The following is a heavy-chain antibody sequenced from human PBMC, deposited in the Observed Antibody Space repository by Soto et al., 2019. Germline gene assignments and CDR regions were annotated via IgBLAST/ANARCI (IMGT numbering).Heavy chain of an antibody. D-gene: IGHD3-3*01. V-gene: IGHV1-69*13. Sequence: ASVIVSCKASGGTLNNYAINWVRQAPGQGLEWMGGILPVSAPPDYAQKFQGRVSITADHSTSTVYMELSRLKSDDTAVYFCATDSNYDVSNSFWGQGTLVTVSS. CDR2: ILPVSAPP. CDR1: GGTLNNYA. J-gene: IGHJ4*02. CDR3: ATDSNYDVSNSF.